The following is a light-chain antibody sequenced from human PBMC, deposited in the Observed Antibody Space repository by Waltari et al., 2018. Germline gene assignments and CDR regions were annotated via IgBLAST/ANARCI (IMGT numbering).Light chain of an antibody. CDR3: QQYYGIPLA. Sequence: DIVMTQSPDSLAVSLGERATINCKSSQSVLSNYDNKNYLAWFHQKPGQPPNLLIAWASTRESGVPDRFSGSGSGTDLTLTISSLQAEDVAVYYCQQYYGIPLAFGGGTKVEIK. CDR2: WAS. V-gene: IGKV4-1*01. J-gene: IGKJ4*01. CDR1: QSVLSNYDNKNY.